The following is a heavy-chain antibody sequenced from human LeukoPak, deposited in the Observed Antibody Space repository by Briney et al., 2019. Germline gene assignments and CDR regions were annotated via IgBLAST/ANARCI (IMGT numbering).Heavy chain of an antibody. CDR2: ISSSSSYI. Sequence: GGSLRLSCAASGFTFSSYSMNWARQAPGKGLEWVSSISSSSSYIYYADSVKGRFTISRDNAKNSLYLQMNSLRAEDTAVYYCARGSQAYCGGDCYRYFQHWGQGTLVTVSS. J-gene: IGHJ1*01. CDR3: ARGSQAYCGGDCYRYFQH. CDR1: GFTFSSYS. V-gene: IGHV3-21*01. D-gene: IGHD2-21*02.